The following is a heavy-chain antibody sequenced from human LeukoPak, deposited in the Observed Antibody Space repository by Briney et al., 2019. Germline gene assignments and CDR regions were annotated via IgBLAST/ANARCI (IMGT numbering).Heavy chain of an antibody. V-gene: IGHV1-69*04. CDR3: ARVYDFWSGYYPEDYYGVDV. Sequence: GASVKVSCKASGGTFSSYAISWVRQAPGQGLEWMGRIIPILGIANYAQKFQGRVTITADKSTSTAYMELSSLRSEDTAVYYCARVYDFWSGYYPEDYYGVDVWGQGTTVTVSS. CDR1: GGTFSSYA. CDR2: IIPILGIA. D-gene: IGHD3-3*01. J-gene: IGHJ6*02.